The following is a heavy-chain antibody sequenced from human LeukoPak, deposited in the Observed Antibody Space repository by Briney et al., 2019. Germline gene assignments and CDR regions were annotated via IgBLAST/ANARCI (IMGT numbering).Heavy chain of an antibody. CDR3: ARASRGYYFDY. CDR1: GCTFSSYA. CDR2: IIPMLGIA. V-gene: IGHV1-69*04. D-gene: IGHD3-22*01. Sequence: SVKVSCKASGCTFSSYAINWVRQAPGQGLEWMGRIIPMLGIANYAQKFQGRVTITADKSTSTAYMELSSLRSEDTAVYYCARASRGYYFDYWGPGTLVTVSS. J-gene: IGHJ4*02.